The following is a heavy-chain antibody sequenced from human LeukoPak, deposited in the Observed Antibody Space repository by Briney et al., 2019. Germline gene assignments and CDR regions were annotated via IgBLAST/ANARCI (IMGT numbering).Heavy chain of an antibody. Sequence: SETLSLTCTVSGGSISSYYWGCIRQTPRRGLEWIGYIYYSVRTNYNPSLKSRVTISVDTSKNQFALKLSSVTAADTAVYYCARGGTKYDVWSGAWWFDPWGQGTLVTVSS. J-gene: IGHJ5*02. CDR3: ARGGTKYDVWSGAWWFDP. V-gene: IGHV4-59*01. D-gene: IGHD3-3*01. CDR1: GGSISSYY. CDR2: IYYSVRT.